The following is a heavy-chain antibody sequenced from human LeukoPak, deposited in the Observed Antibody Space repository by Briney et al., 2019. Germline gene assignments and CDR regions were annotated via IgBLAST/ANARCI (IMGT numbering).Heavy chain of an antibody. Sequence: ASVKVSCKASGYTFTGYYIHWVRQAPGKGLEWMGRFDPEDGETIYAQKFQGRVTMTADTSTDTVYTELSSLRSEDTAVYYCATEGKMVRGVYTDYWGQGTLVTVSS. CDR1: GYTFTGYY. V-gene: IGHV1-24*01. CDR3: ATEGKMVRGVYTDY. J-gene: IGHJ4*02. CDR2: FDPEDGET. D-gene: IGHD3-10*01.